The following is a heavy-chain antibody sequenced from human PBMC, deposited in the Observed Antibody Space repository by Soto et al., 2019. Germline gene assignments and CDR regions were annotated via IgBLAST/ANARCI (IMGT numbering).Heavy chain of an antibody. Sequence: ASVKVSCKASGYTFTGDYLHWVRQAPGQGLEWVGWINPNTGGTDYAQKFQGRVTMTRDTSISTAYMELSRLTSDDTAVYYCARDPIGGGAPYYLDYWGQGTLVTASS. V-gene: IGHV1-2*02. D-gene: IGHD3-16*01. J-gene: IGHJ4*02. CDR3: ARDPIGGGAPYYLDY. CDR2: INPNTGGT. CDR1: GYTFTGDY.